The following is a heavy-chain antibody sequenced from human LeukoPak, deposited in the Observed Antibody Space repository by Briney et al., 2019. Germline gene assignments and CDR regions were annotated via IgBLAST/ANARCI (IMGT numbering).Heavy chain of an antibody. D-gene: IGHD6-13*01. CDR3: ATGIAALNWFDP. Sequence: GGSLRLSCAASGLTFSSYSMNWVRQAPGKGLEWVSSISSSSSYIYYADSVKGRFTISRDNAKNSLYLQMNSLRAEDTAVYYCATGIAALNWFDPWGQGTLVTVSS. CDR1: GLTFSSYS. J-gene: IGHJ5*02. V-gene: IGHV3-21*01. CDR2: ISSSSSYI.